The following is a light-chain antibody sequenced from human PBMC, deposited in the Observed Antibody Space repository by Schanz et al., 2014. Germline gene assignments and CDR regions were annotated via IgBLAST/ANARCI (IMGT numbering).Light chain of an antibody. Sequence: DIVMTQSPDSLAASLGERATINCKSSQSLLHRSDTRSHLAWYQQKPGQPPKLLMHWASTREAGVPDRFSGSGSGTDFTLTISSLQAEDVAVYYCQQRFNWPRAFGPGTKVDIK. CDR3: QQRFNWPRA. V-gene: IGKV4-1*01. J-gene: IGKJ3*01. CDR1: QSLLHRSDTRSH. CDR2: WAS.